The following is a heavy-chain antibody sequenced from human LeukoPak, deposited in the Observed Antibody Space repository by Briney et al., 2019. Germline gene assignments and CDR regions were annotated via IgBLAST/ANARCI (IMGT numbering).Heavy chain of an antibody. CDR3: ARGGPLVLLWFGESQDY. CDR1: GGTFSSYA. CDR2: INPNSGGT. D-gene: IGHD3-10*01. Sequence: ASVKVSCKASGGTFSSYAISWVRQAPGQGLEWMGRINPNSGGTNYAQKFQGRVTMTRDTSISTAYMELSRLRSDDTAVYYCARGGPLVLLWFGESQDYWGQGTLVTVSS. J-gene: IGHJ4*02. V-gene: IGHV1-2*06.